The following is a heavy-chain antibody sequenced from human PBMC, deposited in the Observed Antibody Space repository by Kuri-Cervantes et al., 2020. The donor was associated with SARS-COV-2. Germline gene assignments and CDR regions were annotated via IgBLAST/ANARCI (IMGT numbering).Heavy chain of an antibody. D-gene: IGHD6-6*01. CDR3: ARDPRYSSSWLDY. J-gene: IGHJ4*02. Sequence: GESLKISCAASGFTLSSYSMNWVRQAPGKGLEWVSSISSSSSYIYYADSVKGRFTISRDNAKNSLYLQMNSLRAEDTAVYYCARDPRYSSSWLDYWGQGTLVTVSS. V-gene: IGHV3-21*01. CDR1: GFTLSSYS. CDR2: ISSSSSYI.